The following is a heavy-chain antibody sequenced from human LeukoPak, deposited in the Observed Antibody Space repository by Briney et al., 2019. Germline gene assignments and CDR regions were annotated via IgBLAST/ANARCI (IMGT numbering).Heavy chain of an antibody. D-gene: IGHD3-22*01. J-gene: IGHJ4*02. CDR3: AREDYYDSGSNDY. CDR2: IYYSGST. V-gene: IGHV4-59*01. Sequence: SETLSLTCTVSGGSIRSYYWSWIRQPPGKGLEWIGNIYYSGSTNYNPSLMSRVTISVDTSKNQFSLKLSSVTAADTAVYYCAREDYYDSGSNDYWGQGTLVTVSS. CDR1: GGSIRSYY.